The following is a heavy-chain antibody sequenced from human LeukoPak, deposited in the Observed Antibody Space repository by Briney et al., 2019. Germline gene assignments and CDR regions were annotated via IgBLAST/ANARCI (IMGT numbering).Heavy chain of an antibody. CDR2: ISSSTSYT. Sequence: GGSLRLSCAASGFTFSDYYMSWIRQAPGKGLEWVSYISSSTSYTNYADSVKGRFTISRDNAKNSLYLQMNSLGAEDTAVYYCARDRSHDTSGALDYWGQGTLVTVSS. D-gene: IGHD3-22*01. CDR3: ARDRSHDTSGALDY. CDR1: GFTFSDYY. J-gene: IGHJ4*02. V-gene: IGHV3-11*06.